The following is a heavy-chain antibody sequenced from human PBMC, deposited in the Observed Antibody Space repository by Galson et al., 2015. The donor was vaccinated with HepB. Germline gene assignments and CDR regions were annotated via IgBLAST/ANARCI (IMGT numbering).Heavy chain of an antibody. Sequence: SLRLSCAASGFTVSSNYMSWVRQAPGKGLEWVSVIYSGGSTYYADSVKGRFTISRDNSKNTLYLQMNSLRAEDTAVYYCARDGGTYDSSGYRGLDAFDIWGQGTMVTVSS. CDR2: IYSGGST. CDR1: GFTVSSNY. V-gene: IGHV3-66*02. J-gene: IGHJ3*02. CDR3: ARDGGTYDSSGYRGLDAFDI. D-gene: IGHD3-22*01.